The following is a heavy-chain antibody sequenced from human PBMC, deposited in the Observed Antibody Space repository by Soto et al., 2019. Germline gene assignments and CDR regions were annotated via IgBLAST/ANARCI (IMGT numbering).Heavy chain of an antibody. D-gene: IGHD6-13*01. CDR2: ISGSGSTT. CDR1: GFIFSSYA. Sequence: EVQLLESGGGLVQPGGSLRLSCAASGFIFSSYAMTWVRQAPGKGLEWVAGISGSGSTTYYADSMKGRFTISRDKSKNTLYMKMLSVRDEETAVYFCAETSAGAAAPTDYWGQGTLVTVSS. J-gene: IGHJ4*02. CDR3: AETSAGAAAPTDY. V-gene: IGHV3-23*01.